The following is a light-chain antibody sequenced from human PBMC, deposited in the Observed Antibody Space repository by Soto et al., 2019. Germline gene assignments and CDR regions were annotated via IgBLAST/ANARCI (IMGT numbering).Light chain of an antibody. CDR3: CSFARRSARV. J-gene: IGLJ3*02. CDR2: EGS. Sequence: QSALTQPASVSGSPGQSITISCTGTSSDVGSYNLVSWYQQFPGKAPKLIIFEGSKRPSGVSNRFSGAKSGNTASLTISGREDQGEGDYYCCSFARRSARVFGGGT. CDR1: SSDVGSYNL. V-gene: IGLV2-23*01.